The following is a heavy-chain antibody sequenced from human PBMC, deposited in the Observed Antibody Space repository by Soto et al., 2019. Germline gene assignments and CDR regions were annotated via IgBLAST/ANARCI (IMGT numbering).Heavy chain of an antibody. Sequence: PSGTVSCNASGYTFTSYYMHWVRQAPVQVLEWMGIINPSGGSTSYAQKFQGRVTMTRDTSTSTVYMELNSLRVEDTAVYYCARGNRDYGDCHDYWGQGTLVTVSS. V-gene: IGHV1-46*01. CDR2: INPSGGST. D-gene: IGHD4-17*01. J-gene: IGHJ4*02. CDR1: GYTFTSYY. CDR3: ARGNRDYGDCHDY.